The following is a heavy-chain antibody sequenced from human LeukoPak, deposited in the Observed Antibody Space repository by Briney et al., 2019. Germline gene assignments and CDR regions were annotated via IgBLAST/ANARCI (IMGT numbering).Heavy chain of an antibody. J-gene: IGHJ4*02. Sequence: SQTLSLTCAISGDSLSSNSAAWNWIRQSPSRGLEWLGRTYYRSKWYNDYAVSVKSRITINPDTSNNQFSLQLNSVTPEDTAVYYCAREGAYYDGSGYLYLCDYWGQGTLVTVSS. CDR1: GDSLSSNSAA. D-gene: IGHD3-22*01. V-gene: IGHV6-1*01. CDR3: AREGAYYDGSGYLYLCDY. CDR2: TYYRSKWYN.